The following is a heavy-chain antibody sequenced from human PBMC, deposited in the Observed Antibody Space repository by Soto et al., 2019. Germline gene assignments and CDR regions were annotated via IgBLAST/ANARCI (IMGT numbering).Heavy chain of an antibody. D-gene: IGHD3-22*01. Sequence: SETLSLTCTVSGGSISSGDYYWSWIRQPPGKGLEWIGYIYYSGSTYYNPSLKSRVTISVDTSKNQFSLKLSSVTAADTAVYYCARAGGYYYDRSGPFDIWGQGTMVTVSS. CDR2: IYYSGST. J-gene: IGHJ3*02. V-gene: IGHV4-30-4*01. CDR1: GGSISSGDYY. CDR3: ARAGGYYYDRSGPFDI.